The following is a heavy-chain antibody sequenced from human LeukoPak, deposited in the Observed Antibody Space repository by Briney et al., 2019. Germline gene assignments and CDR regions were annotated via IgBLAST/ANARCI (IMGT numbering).Heavy chain of an antibody. D-gene: IGHD4-17*01. Sequence: GGSLRLSCAASGFTFSSYAMSWVRQAPGKGLEWVSGSTDYADSVKGRFTISRDNSKNTLYLQMNSLRAEDTAVYYCARDSYGDANFDSWGQGTLVTVSS. J-gene: IGHJ4*02. CDR3: ARDSYGDANFDS. CDR2: GST. CDR1: GFTFSSYA. V-gene: IGHV3-23*04.